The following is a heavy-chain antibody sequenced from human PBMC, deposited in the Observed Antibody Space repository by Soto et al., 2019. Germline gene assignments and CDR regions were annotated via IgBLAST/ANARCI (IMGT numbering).Heavy chain of an antibody. V-gene: IGHV6-1*01. CDR2: TYYRSRWYN. Sequence: SQTLSRTCAISGDSVSSNSAAWSWIRLSPSRGLEWLARTYYRSRWYNDYAVSVRSRITINPDTSKNQFSLQLNSVTPEDTAVYYCARNLGRYCSSTSCYGGFGMDVWGQGTTVTVSS. J-gene: IGHJ6*02. D-gene: IGHD2-2*01. CDR1: GDSVSSNSAA. CDR3: ARNLGRYCSSTSCYGGFGMDV.